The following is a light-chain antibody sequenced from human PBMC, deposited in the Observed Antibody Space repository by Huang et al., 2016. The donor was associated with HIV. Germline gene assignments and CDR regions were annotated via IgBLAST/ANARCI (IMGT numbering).Light chain of an antibody. Sequence: EIVMTQTPVSLSVTPGQSASIFCKCSQSLLYSDGRTNLCWYLQREGQPPKLLIYEVSKRFSGVAEKISGSGSGTDVTLKSSRVEAEDVGLYYCMQSKQLPRTFGQGTKVDIK. J-gene: IGKJ1*01. CDR3: MQSKQLPRT. CDR2: EVS. CDR1: QSLLYSDGRTN. V-gene: IGKV2D-29*01.